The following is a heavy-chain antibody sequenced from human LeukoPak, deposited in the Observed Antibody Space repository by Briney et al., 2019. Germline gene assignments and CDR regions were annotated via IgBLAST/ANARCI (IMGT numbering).Heavy chain of an antibody. CDR3: AGAGGGYNLDY. CDR1: GGSVSSYY. J-gene: IGHJ4*02. D-gene: IGHD5-24*01. Sequence: SETLSLTCSVSGGSVSSYYWSWIRQPPGKGLEWIGYIYDSGSTNYNPSLRSRVTMSQDTSKNQFSLKLSSVTGADTAVYYCAGAGGGYNLDYWGQGTLVTVSS. CDR2: IYDSGST. V-gene: IGHV4-59*02.